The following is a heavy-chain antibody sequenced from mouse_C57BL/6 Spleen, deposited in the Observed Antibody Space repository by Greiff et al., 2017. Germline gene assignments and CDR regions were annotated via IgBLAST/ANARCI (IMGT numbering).Heavy chain of an antibody. Sequence: EVQGVESGGGLVQPGGSMKLSCVASGFTFSNYWMNWVRQSPEKGLEWVAQIRLKSDNYATHYAESVKGRFTISRDDSKSSVYLQMNNLRAEDTGIYYCTFITTVVEGFAYWGQGTLVTVSA. J-gene: IGHJ3*01. V-gene: IGHV6-3*01. D-gene: IGHD1-1*01. CDR1: GFTFSNYW. CDR2: IRLKSDNYAT. CDR3: TFITTVVEGFAY.